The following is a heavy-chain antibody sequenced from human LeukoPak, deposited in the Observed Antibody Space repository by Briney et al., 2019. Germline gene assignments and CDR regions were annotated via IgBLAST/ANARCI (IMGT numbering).Heavy chain of an antibody. D-gene: IGHD3-9*01. Sequence: SETLSLTCTVSGDSITNSNFYWGWIRQSPGKGLEWIGSFFHSGSTNYNPSLKSRVTISVDTSKNQFYLRVRSVTAAETALYYCAGRGIVTGYFDFWGRGTLVTVSS. CDR2: FFHSGST. J-gene: IGHJ4*02. CDR3: AGRGIVTGYFDF. CDR1: GDSITNSNFY. V-gene: IGHV4-39*01.